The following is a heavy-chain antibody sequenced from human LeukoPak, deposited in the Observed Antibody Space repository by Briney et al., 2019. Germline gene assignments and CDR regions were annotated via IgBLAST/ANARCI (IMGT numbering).Heavy chain of an antibody. J-gene: IGHJ4*02. V-gene: IGHV4-34*01. D-gene: IGHD3-3*01. CDR2: INHSGST. CDR1: GGSFSGYY. Sequence: PSETLSLTCAVYGGSFSGYYWSWIRQPPGKGLEWIGEINHSGSTNYNPSLKSRVTISVDTSKNQFSLKLSSVTAADTAVYYCARGPPPRGDFWSGYYRGAFDYWGQGTLVTVSS. CDR3: ARGPPPRGDFWSGYYRGAFDY.